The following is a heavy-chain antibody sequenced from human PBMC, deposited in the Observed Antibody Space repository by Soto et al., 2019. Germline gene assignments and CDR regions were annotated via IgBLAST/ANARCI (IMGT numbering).Heavy chain of an antibody. Sequence: QVQLQESGPGLVKPSETLSLTCTVSGGSISSYYWSWIRQPPGKGLEWIGYIYYSGSTNYNPSLKGRVTISVDTSKNQFSLKLSSVTAADTAVYYCARDYPDYGSGSYRMWFDPWGQGTLVTVSS. CDR1: GGSISSYY. V-gene: IGHV4-59*01. CDR3: ARDYPDYGSGSYRMWFDP. CDR2: IYYSGST. J-gene: IGHJ5*02. D-gene: IGHD3-10*01.